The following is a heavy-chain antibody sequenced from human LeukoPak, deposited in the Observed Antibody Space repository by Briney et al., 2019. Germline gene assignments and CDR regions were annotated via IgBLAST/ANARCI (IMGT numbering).Heavy chain of an antibody. V-gene: IGHV3-23*01. CDR2: ISSSGGST. D-gene: IGHD1-20*01. J-gene: IGHJ4*02. Sequence: PGGSLRLSCVASGLTVSNHWMSWVRQAPGKGLEWVSAISSSGGSTDYTDSVKGRFTISRDNSKNTLYLQMNSLRAEDTAVYYCAKKMSITAASQVDYWGQGTLVTVSS. CDR3: AKKMSITAASQVDY. CDR1: GLTVSNHW.